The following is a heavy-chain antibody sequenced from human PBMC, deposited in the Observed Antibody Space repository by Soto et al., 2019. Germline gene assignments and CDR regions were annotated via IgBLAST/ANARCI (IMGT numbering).Heavy chain of an antibody. Sequence: QVQLQESGPGLVKPSQTLSLTCTVSGGSISSGVYYWNWIRQHPGKGLEWIGYIYYSGSTYYNPSLKRRVTISVDTSANQFSLKLSSVTAADTAVYYCARDFWNGFPYGLDVWGQGTTVTVSS. CDR1: GGSISSGVYY. J-gene: IGHJ6*02. V-gene: IGHV4-31*03. D-gene: IGHD3-3*01. CDR2: IYYSGST. CDR3: ARDFWNGFPYGLDV.